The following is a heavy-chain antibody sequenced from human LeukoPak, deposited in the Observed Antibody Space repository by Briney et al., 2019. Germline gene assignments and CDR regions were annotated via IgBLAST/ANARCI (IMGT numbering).Heavy chain of an antibody. CDR3: ARLGAGPTYYDFWSGYSSFYFDY. Sequence: ASETLSLTCTVSGGSTSSSNYYWGWIRQPPGKGLEWIGGIHYSGNTYYNPSLKSRVTISVDTSKNQFSLKLSSVTAADTAVYYCARLGAGPTYYDFWSGYSSFYFDYWGQGTLVTVSS. CDR2: IHYSGNT. V-gene: IGHV4-39*01. D-gene: IGHD3-3*01. CDR1: GGSTSSSNYY. J-gene: IGHJ4*02.